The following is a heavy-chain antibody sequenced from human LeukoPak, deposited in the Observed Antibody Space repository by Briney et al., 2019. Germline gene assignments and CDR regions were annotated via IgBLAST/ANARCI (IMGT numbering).Heavy chain of an antibody. V-gene: IGHV3-7*01. D-gene: IGHD3-10*02. CDR3: ARDPLFGALDI. J-gene: IGHJ3*02. Sequence: GGSLRLSCAASGFPFSTHSLNWVRRAPGKGLEWVADTSPDGSVVSYVDSVKGRFTISRDNARNSLFLHMNSLGVDDTAIYYCARDPLFGALDIWGQGTMVTVSS. CDR1: GFPFSTHS. CDR2: TSPDGSVV.